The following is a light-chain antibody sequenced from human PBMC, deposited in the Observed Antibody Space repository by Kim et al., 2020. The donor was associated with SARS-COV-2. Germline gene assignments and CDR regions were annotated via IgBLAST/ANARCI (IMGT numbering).Light chain of an antibody. V-gene: IGLV3-21*04. CDR3: QVWDSSSDHPV. CDR2: YDS. Sequence: APENTASVTCRGNNIGGKSVPWYQQKPGQAPVLVIYYDSDRPSGIPERFSGSDSGNTATLTISWGEAGDEADYYCQVWDSSSDHPVFGGGTQLTVL. CDR1: NIGGKS. J-gene: IGLJ3*02.